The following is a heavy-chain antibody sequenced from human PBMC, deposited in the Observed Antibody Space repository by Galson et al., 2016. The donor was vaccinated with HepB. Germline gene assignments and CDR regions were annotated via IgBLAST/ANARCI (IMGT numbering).Heavy chain of an antibody. CDR2: IYGSGSK. Sequence: SLRLSCEASGFTVSGNYMMWVRQAPGKGLEWVSDIYGSGSKTYADSVEGRFTISRDNSQNTVYLQMNSLRPEDTALYYCSSPLTGLSYWGQGTLVAVSS. V-gene: IGHV3-53*05. CDR1: GFTVSGNY. J-gene: IGHJ4*02. CDR3: SSPLTGLSY. D-gene: IGHD7-27*01.